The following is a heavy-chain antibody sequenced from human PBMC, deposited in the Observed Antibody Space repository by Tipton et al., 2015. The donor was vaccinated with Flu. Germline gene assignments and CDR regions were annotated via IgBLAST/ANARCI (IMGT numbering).Heavy chain of an antibody. D-gene: IGHD3-3*01. CDR3: ARDVSDDNTYDFWSGYGFDP. V-gene: IGHV4-59*01. CDR2: IYYSGST. J-gene: IGHJ5*02. Sequence: GLVKPSETLSLTCTVSGGSISSYYWSWIRQPPGKGLEWIGYIYYSGSTNYNPSLKSRVTISVDTSKNQFSLKLSSVTAADTAVYYCARDVSDDNTYDFWSGYGFDPWGQGTLVPVSS. CDR1: GGSISSYY.